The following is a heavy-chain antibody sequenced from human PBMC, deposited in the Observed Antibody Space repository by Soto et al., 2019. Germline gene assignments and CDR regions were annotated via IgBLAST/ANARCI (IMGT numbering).Heavy chain of an antibody. CDR1: GGSISSGDYY. CDR3: ARDWGYSSSWYVHYYYGMDV. CDR2: IYYSGST. V-gene: IGHV4-30-4*01. J-gene: IGHJ6*02. D-gene: IGHD6-13*01. Sequence: PSETLSLTCTVSGGSISSGDYYWSWIRQPPGKGLEWIGYIYYSGSTYYNPSLKSRVTISVDTSKNQFSLKLSSVTAADTAVYYCARDWGYSSSWYVHYYYGMDVWGQGTTVTVSS.